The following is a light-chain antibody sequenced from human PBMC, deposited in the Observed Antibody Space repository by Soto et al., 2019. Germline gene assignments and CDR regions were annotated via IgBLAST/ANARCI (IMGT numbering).Light chain of an antibody. Sequence: DIQMTQSPSSVSASVGDRVTITCRASQGISSLLAWYQQRPGKAPNLLIHTASSLQSGVPSRFSGSGSGTDFTLTISSLQPEDFATYYCQQANSFPLTFGVGTKVEIK. CDR3: QQANSFPLT. V-gene: IGKV1-12*01. J-gene: IGKJ4*01. CDR1: QGISSL. CDR2: TAS.